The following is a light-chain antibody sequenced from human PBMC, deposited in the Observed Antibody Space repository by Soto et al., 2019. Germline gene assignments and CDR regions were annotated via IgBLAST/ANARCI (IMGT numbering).Light chain of an antibody. CDR3: SSYTDTRSLVV. CDR1: NSDIGGYDY. J-gene: IGLJ2*01. CDR2: DVN. Sequence: QSALTQPASVSGSPGQSITISCTGTNSDIGGYDYVSWYQQHPGKAPKLMIYDVNNWPSGVSSRFSGSKSGNTASLTISGLQAEDEADYYCSSYTDTRSLVVFGGGTKLTVL. V-gene: IGLV2-14*03.